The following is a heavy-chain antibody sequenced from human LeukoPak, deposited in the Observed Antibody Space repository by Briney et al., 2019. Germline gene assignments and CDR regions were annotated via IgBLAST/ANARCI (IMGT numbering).Heavy chain of an antibody. V-gene: IGHV4-59*01. CDR3: AREYSSSWYVGWFDP. J-gene: IGHJ5*02. CDR1: GGSISSYY. Sequence: SETLSLTCTVSGGSISSYYWSWIRQPPGKGLEWIGYTYYSGSTNYNPSLKSRVTISVDTSKNQFSLKLSSVTAADTAVYYCAREYSSSWYVGWFDPWGQGTLVTVSS. D-gene: IGHD6-13*01. CDR2: TYYSGST.